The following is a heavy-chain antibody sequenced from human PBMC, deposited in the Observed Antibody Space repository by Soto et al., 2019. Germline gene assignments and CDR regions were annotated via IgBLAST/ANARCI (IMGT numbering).Heavy chain of an antibody. J-gene: IGHJ4*01. CDR1: GGSISSSSYY. V-gene: IGHV4-39*02. D-gene: IGHD2-21*01. Sequence: PSETLSLTCTVSGGSISSSSYYWGWIRQPPGKGLEWIGSIYYSGSTYYNPSLKSRVTISVDTSKNQFSLKLSSVTAADTAVYYCVRDRDLGGDMAHGDFWGQGTLVTVSS. CDR2: IYYSGST. CDR3: VRDRDLGGDMAHGDF.